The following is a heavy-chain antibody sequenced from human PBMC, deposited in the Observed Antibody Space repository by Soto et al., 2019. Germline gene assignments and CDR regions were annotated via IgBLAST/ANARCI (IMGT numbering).Heavy chain of an antibody. V-gene: IGHV3-21*06. J-gene: IGHJ5*02. CDR1: AFSFSSYT. D-gene: IGHD3-9*01. CDR2: FSSSSIYI. Sequence: GGSLRLSCAASAFSFSSYTMSWIRQAPGKGLEWVSSFSSSSIYIYYADSVKGRLTISRDNAKNSLYLQMNSLRGEDTAVYYCARGRQTGYDMYNWFDPWGQGTLVTVSS. CDR3: ARGRQTGYDMYNWFDP.